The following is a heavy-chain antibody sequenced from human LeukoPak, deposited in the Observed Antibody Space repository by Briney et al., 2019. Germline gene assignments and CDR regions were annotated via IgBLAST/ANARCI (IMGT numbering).Heavy chain of an antibody. Sequence: GGSLRLSCAASGFTVSDNYMSWVRQAPGKGLKWVSVMYSGGDTYYANSVKGRFTFSRDISKNTLFLQMNGLTTEDTAMYYCARDAPQVPAAGVLASWGQGTLVTVSS. CDR2: MYSGGDT. D-gene: IGHD6-13*01. CDR3: ARDAPQVPAAGVLAS. J-gene: IGHJ5*02. CDR1: GFTVSDNY. V-gene: IGHV3-53*01.